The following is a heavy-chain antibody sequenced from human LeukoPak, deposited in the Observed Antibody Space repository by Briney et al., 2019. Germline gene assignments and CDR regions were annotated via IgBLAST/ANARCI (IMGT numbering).Heavy chain of an antibody. Sequence: PSETLSLTCTVSGGSISSSSYYWGWIRQPPGKGLEWIGSIYYSGSTYYNPSLKSRVTISVDTSKNQFSLKLSPVTAADTAVYYCARRRAITMVRGVHAPRHDAFDIWGQGTMVTVSS. CDR2: IYYSGST. CDR1: GGSISSSSYY. J-gene: IGHJ3*02. V-gene: IGHV4-39*01. D-gene: IGHD3-10*01. CDR3: ARRRAITMVRGVHAPRHDAFDI.